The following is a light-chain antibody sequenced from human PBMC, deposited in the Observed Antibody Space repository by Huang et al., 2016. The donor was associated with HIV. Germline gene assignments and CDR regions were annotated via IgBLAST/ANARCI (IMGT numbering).Light chain of an antibody. J-gene: IGKJ2*01. CDR1: QDISNY. CDR2: DAS. CDR3: QHYDDPYT. V-gene: IGKV1-33*01. Sequence: DIQMTQSPSSLSASVGDRVTITCQASQDISNYLSWYQHKPGRAPKPILFDASSLETGVPSRFSGSGSGTYFTLTIASLQPEDVATYYCQHYDDPYTFGQGTKLEIK.